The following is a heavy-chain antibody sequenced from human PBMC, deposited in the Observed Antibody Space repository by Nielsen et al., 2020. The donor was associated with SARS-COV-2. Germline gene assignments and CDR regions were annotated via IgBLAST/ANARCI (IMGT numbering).Heavy chain of an antibody. V-gene: IGHV1-69*01. CDR3: ARGEEYYDFWSGYYQPYYYGMDV. Sequence: WVRQAPGQGLEWMGGIIPIFGTANYAQKFQGRVTITADESTSTAYMELSSLRSEDMAVYYCARGEEYYDFWSGYYQPYYYGMDVWGQGTTVTVSS. D-gene: IGHD3-3*01. CDR2: IIPIFGTA. J-gene: IGHJ6*02.